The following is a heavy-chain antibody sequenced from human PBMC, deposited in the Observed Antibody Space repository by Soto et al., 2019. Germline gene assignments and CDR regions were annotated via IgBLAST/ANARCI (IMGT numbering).Heavy chain of an antibody. CDR2: ISYDGSNK. CDR1: GFTFSSYA. Sequence: PVGSLRLSCAASGFTFSSYAIHWVRQAPGKGLEWVAVISYDGSNKYYADSVKGRFTISRDNSKNTLYLQMNSLRAEDTAVYYCARAGVYYDSSGPDPIYYYYGMDVWGQGTTVTVSS. V-gene: IGHV3-30-3*01. D-gene: IGHD3-22*01. CDR3: ARAGVYYDSSGPDPIYYYYGMDV. J-gene: IGHJ6*02.